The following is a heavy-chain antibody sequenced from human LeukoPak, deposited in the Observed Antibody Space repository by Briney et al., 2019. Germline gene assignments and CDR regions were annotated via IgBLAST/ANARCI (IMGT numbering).Heavy chain of an antibody. CDR3: ARGKYSSGDFDY. V-gene: IGHV4-34*01. D-gene: IGHD6-19*01. Sequence: SETLSLTCAVYGGSFSGYYWSWIRQPPGKGLEWIGEINHSGSTNYNPSLKSRVTISVDTSKNQFSLRLSSVTAADTAVYYCARGKYSSGDFDYWAREPWSPSPQ. CDR2: INHSGST. CDR1: GGSFSGYY. J-gene: IGHJ4*02.